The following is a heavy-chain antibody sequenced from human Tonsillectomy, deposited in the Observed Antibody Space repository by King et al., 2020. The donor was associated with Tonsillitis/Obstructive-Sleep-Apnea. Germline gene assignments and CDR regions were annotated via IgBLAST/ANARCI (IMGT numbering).Heavy chain of an antibody. Sequence: QLQESGPGLVKPSETLSLTCTVSGGSISSSSYYWGWIRQPPGKGLEWIGSIYYSGSTYYNPSLKSRVTISVDTSKNQFSLKRSSVTAADTAVYYCARRDAVVVITFDYWGQGTLVTVSS. CDR3: ARRDAVVVITFDY. J-gene: IGHJ4*02. CDR1: GGSISSSSYY. D-gene: IGHD3-22*01. V-gene: IGHV4-39*01. CDR2: IYYSGST.